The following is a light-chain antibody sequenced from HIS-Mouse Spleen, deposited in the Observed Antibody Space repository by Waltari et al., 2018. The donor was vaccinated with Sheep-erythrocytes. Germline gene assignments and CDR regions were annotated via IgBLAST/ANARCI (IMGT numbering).Light chain of an antibody. CDR3: IQALQTPRT. V-gene: IGKV2-28*01. CDR2: LGS. CDR1: QSLLHSNGYNY. J-gene: IGKJ1*01. Sequence: DIVMTQSPLSLPVTPGEPASISCRSSQSLLHSNGYNYLDWYLQKPGQSPQLLIYLGSNRASGVPDRFSCSGSGTDFTLKISRVEAEDVGVYYCIQALQTPRTFGQGTKVEIK.